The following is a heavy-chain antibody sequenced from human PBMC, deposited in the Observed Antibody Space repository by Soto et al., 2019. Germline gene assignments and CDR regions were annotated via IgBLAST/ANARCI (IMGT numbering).Heavy chain of an antibody. CDR3: ATWQGSLNFHY. CDR2: IWDDGRRK. J-gene: IGHJ4*02. CDR1: GFAFSLYG. Sequence: GGSLRLSCAASGFAFSLYGMHWVRQAPGKGLEWVAAIWDDGRRKDYADSVKDRLFISRDNSKNTLYLQLDSLRPEDTAVYYCATWQGSLNFHYWGQGTLVTVSS. V-gene: IGHV3-33*01.